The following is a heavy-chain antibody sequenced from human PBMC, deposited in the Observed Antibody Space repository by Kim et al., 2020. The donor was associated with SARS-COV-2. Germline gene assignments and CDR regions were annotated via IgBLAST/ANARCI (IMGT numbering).Heavy chain of an antibody. V-gene: IGHV3-23*01. CDR1: GFTFEIYA. CDR3: AKAGSIGNYYYGMDV. D-gene: IGHD2-15*01. J-gene: IGHJ6*01. CDR2: ISDSGSAT. Sequence: GGSLRLSCAASGFTFEIYAMNWVRQAPGKGLEWVSGISDSGSATFYADSVRGRFTMSRDNSKNALYLQLNNLRAEDTALYYCAKAGSIGNYYYGMDVWGLGTTVTVSS.